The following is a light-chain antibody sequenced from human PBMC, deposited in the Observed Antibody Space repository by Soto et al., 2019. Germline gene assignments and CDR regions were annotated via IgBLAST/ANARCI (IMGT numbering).Light chain of an antibody. CDR2: AAS. Sequence: DIQMTQSPSSLSASVGDRVTITCRASESISRHLNWYQQKSVKAPKLLIYAASSLKTRVPSRFRGSGSGTDFTLTISNLQPEDFATYYCQQSYSTLSITFGQGTRLEIK. J-gene: IGKJ5*01. V-gene: IGKV1-39*01. CDR1: ESISRH. CDR3: QQSYSTLSIT.